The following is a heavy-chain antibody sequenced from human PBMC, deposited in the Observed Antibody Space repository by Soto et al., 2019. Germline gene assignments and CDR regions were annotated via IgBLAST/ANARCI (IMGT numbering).Heavy chain of an antibody. Sequence: ASVKVSWKASGHTFTSYYMHWVRQAPGQGLEWMGIINPSGGSTSYAQKFQGRVTMTRDTSTSTVYMELSSLRSEETAVYYCARGERITMIVVVTPPLAYSGQGTLDTVSS. CDR2: INPSGGST. CDR3: ARGERITMIVVVTPPLAY. J-gene: IGHJ4*02. CDR1: GHTFTSYY. D-gene: IGHD3-22*01. V-gene: IGHV1-46*03.